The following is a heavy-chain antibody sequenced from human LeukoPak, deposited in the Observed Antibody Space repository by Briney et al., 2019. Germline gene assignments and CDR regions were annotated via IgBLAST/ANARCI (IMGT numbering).Heavy chain of an antibody. Sequence: SETLSLTCTVSGDSIRSNDYYWAWIRQPPGKGLQWKGGIYYTGSTYYNPSLKSRVTISVDTSKNQFSLKLSSVTAADTAVYYCARGIHSSSSYYYYYYMDVWGKGTTVAVSS. D-gene: IGHD6-6*01. J-gene: IGHJ6*03. V-gene: IGHV4-39*07. CDR2: IYYTGST. CDR3: ARGIHSSSSYYYYYYMDV. CDR1: GDSIRSNDYY.